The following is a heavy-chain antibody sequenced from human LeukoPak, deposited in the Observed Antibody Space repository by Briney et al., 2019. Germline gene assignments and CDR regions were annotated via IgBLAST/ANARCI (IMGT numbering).Heavy chain of an antibody. D-gene: IGHD3-22*01. J-gene: IGHJ4*02. Sequence: GGSLRLSCAASEFTFSSYSMNWVRQAPGKGLEWVSSISSSSTYIYYSDSVKGRFTISRDNAKNSLYLQMNSLRAEDTAVYYCARARYDSSGYYPILDYWGQGTLVTVSS. CDR1: EFTFSSYS. CDR3: ARARYDSSGYYPILDY. V-gene: IGHV3-21*01. CDR2: ISSSSTYI.